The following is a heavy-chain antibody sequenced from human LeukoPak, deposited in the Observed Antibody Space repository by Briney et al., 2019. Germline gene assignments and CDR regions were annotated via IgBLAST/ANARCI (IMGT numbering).Heavy chain of an antibody. CDR2: IYTRRTT. CDR1: AGSISSGRYY. J-gene: IGHJ4*02. CDR3: DENYFGRYYGAGSYCTVPFDY. V-gene: IGHV4-61*02. D-gene: IGHD3-10*01. Sequence: PSQTLSPTCTLAAGSISSGRYYWSWIREPAGKGLEWIGRIYTRRTTNYNPTLKTPVTISVDTSKNKFSLTLSSVTAAHTTTYARDENYFGRYYGAGSYCTVPFDYWGQGTLATVSS.